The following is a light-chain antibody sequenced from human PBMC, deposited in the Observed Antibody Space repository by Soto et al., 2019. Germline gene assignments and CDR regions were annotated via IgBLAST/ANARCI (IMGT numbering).Light chain of an antibody. CDR1: SSDLGGYNY. Sequence: QSVLTQPASVSGSPGQSITISCTGTSSDLGGYNYVSWYQQHPGKAPKLMIYDVSNRPSGVSNRFSGSKSGNTASLTISGLQAEDEADYYCSSYTSSSTRVFGGGTKLTVL. J-gene: IGLJ2*01. CDR2: DVS. V-gene: IGLV2-14*01. CDR3: SSYTSSSTRV.